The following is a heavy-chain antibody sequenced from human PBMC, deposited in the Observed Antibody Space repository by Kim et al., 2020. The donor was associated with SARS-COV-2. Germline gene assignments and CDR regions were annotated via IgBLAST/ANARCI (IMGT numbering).Heavy chain of an antibody. V-gene: IGHV3-15*01. J-gene: IGHJ4*02. CDR3: TSDQDYFLDS. CDR1: GFAFRNAW. CDR2: IKTESEGGAT. Sequence: GGSLRLSCGASGFAFRNAWMSWVRQAPGKGLEWVGRIKTESEGGATDYAGPVKGRFTISRDDSINTVYLQLNSLKTEDTALYYCTSDQDYFLDSWGQGT.